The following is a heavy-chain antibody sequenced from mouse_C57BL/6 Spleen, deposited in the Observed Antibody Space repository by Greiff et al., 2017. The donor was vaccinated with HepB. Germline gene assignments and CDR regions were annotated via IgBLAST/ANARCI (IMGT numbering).Heavy chain of an antibody. D-gene: IGHD1-1*01. J-gene: IGHJ2*01. CDR3: ARYEAHYYGSSFDY. CDR1: GYTFTSYW. CDR2: IDPSDSYT. Sequence: QVQLQPGAELVMPGASVKLSCKASGYTFTSYWMHWVKQRPGQGLEWIGEIDPSDSYTNYNQKFKGKSTLTVDKSSSTAYMQLSSLTSEDSAVYYCARYEAHYYGSSFDYWGQGTTLTVSS. V-gene: IGHV1-69*01.